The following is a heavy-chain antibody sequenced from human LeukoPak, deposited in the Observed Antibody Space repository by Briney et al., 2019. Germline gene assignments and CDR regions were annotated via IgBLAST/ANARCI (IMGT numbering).Heavy chain of an antibody. J-gene: IGHJ4*02. V-gene: IGHV3-64*01. CDR1: GFTFSSYA. CDR3: ARDWFDYGYGPSGY. Sequence: GGSLRLSCAASGFTFSSYAMHWVRQAPGKGLEYVSAISSNGGSTYYANSVKGRFTISRDNSKNTLYLQMGSLRAEDMAVYYCARDWFDYGYGPSGYWGQGTLVTVSS. CDR2: ISSNGGST. D-gene: IGHD5-18*01.